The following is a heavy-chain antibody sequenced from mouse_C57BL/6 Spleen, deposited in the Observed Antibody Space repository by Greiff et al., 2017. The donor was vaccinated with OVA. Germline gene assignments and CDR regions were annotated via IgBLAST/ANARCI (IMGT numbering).Heavy chain of an antibody. CDR1: GYTFTSYW. CDR3: ARDGKDWYFDV. Sequence: QVQLQQPGAELVKPGASVKMSCKASGYTFTSYWITWVKQRPGQGLEWIGDIYPGSGSTNYNEKFKSKATLTVGTSSSTAYMQLSSLTSEDSAVYYCARDGKDWYFDVWGTGTTVTVSS. D-gene: IGHD2-1*01. V-gene: IGHV1-55*01. CDR2: IYPGSGST. J-gene: IGHJ1*03.